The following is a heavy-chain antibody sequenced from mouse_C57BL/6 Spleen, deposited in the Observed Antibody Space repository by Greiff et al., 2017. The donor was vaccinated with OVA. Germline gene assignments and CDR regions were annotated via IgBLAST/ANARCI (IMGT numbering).Heavy chain of an antibody. CDR1: GFSLTSYG. D-gene: IGHD1-1*01. CDR3: AEEAFVTAVVEGAMDC. V-gene: IGHV2-5*01. Sequence: VQRVESGPGLVQPSQSLSITCTVSGFSLTSYGVHWVRQSPGKGLEWLGVIWRGGSTDYNAAFMSRLSIITDNSKSQVFFKMNSLQADDTAIYYYAEEAFVTAVVEGAMDCWGQGTSVTFSS. J-gene: IGHJ4*01. CDR2: IWRGGST.